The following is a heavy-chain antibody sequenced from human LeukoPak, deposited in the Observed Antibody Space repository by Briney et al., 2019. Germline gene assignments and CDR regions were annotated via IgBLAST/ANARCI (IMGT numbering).Heavy chain of an antibody. D-gene: IGHD2-8*01. CDR2: IYSGGST. V-gene: IGHV3-66*01. CDR3: ARDYVWDAFDI. Sequence: GGSLRLSCAASGFTLSSYGMHWVRQAPGKGLEWVSVIYSGGSTYYADSVKGRFTISRDNSKNTLYLQMNRLRAEDTAVYYCARDYVWDAFDIWGQGTMVTVSS. CDR1: GFTLSSYG. J-gene: IGHJ3*02.